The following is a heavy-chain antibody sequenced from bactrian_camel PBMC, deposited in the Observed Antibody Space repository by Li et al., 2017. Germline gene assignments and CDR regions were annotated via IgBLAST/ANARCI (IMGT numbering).Heavy chain of an antibody. CDR1: GFTSDLYF. CDR2: SFSGNKNT. Sequence: VQLVESGGGSVQAGGNLTLSCARTVSGFTSDLYFMGWFRQRPGKEREAVAISFSGNKNTYYADSVKGRFTVSRDYAKNIIYLQMDNLKPEDTAMYYCAADPKVPPYDCSSASLWGSGYTTWGSGTQVTVS. D-gene: IGHD3*01. J-gene: IGHJ4*01. V-gene: IGHV3-2*01. CDR3: AADPKVPPYDCSSASLWGSGYTT.